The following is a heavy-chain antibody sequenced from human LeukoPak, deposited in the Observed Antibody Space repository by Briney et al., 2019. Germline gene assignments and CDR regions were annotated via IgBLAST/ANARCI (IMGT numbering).Heavy chain of an antibody. D-gene: IGHD3-10*01. CDR2: ISPRSDFI. Sequence: GGSLRLSCAASGFTFSSYAMSWVRQAPGKGLEWVSSISPRSDFIYYAASVKGRFTISRDNAKNAVFLQATSLRDEDTAVYYCARAVSGEFHYIDYWGQGTLVTVSS. J-gene: IGHJ4*02. V-gene: IGHV3-21*01. CDR3: ARAVSGEFHYIDY. CDR1: GFTFSSYA.